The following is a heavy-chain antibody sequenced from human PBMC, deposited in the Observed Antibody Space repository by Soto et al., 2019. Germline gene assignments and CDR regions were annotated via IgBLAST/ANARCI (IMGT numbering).Heavy chain of an antibody. Sequence: QLQLQESGPGLVKPSETLSLTCTVSGGSISSSSYYWGWIRQPPGKGLEWIGSIYYSGSTYYNPSLKSRFPISVDTSKNQFPLKLSSVPAAATAVYYCAGSDYAYGAAKGFDYWGQGTLVPVPS. CDR3: AGSDYAYGAAKGFDY. J-gene: IGHJ4*02. V-gene: IGHV4-39*01. CDR1: GGSISSSSYY. D-gene: IGHD2-2*01. CDR2: IYYSGST.